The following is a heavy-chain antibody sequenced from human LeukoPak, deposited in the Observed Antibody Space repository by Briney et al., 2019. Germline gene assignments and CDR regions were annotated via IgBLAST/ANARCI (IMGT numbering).Heavy chain of an antibody. Sequence: SETLSLTCAVSDESFSGYYWNWIRQPPGRGLEWIGEINYSGSTKYHPSLKSRVTMSVDKSKKQLSLKLTSVTAADTAVYCARDGRGGHNFDLWGQGTLVIVSS. CDR3: ARDGRGGHNFDL. CDR1: DESFSGYY. D-gene: IGHD2-15*01. CDR2: INYSGST. J-gene: IGHJ4*02. V-gene: IGHV4-34*01.